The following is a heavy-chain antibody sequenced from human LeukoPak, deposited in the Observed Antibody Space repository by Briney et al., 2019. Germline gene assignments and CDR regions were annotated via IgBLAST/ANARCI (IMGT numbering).Heavy chain of an antibody. CDR1: GGYISSSNW. CDR3: TSGLSVRRSNNTPVDY. D-gene: IGHD1-1*01. J-gene: IGHJ4*02. V-gene: IGHV4-4*02. CDR2: IYHTGKI. Sequence: SETLSLTCDVSGGYISSSNWWAWVRQSPGKGLEWIGEIYHTGKINYNPALKSRVTLSVDKSNNQFSLKLRSLTAADTAVYYCTSGLSVRRSNNTPVDYWGQGTLVTVSS.